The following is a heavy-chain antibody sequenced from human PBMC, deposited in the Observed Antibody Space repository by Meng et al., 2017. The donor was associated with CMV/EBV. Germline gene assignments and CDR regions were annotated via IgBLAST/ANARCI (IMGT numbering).Heavy chain of an antibody. CDR1: GFTFSSYA. V-gene: IGHV3-30*04. J-gene: IGHJ1*01. CDR2: ISYDGSNK. CDR3: AGSQYEYFQH. Sequence: GGSLRLSCAASGFTFSSYAMHWVRQAPGKGLEWVAVISYDGSNKYYADPVKGRFTISRDNSKNTLYLQMNSLRAEDTAVYYCAGSQYEYFQHWGQGTLVTVSS.